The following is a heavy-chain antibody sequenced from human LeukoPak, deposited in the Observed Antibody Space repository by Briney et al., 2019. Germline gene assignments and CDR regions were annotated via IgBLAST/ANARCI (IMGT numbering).Heavy chain of an antibody. CDR3: ARAPRLGEDYFDY. J-gene: IGHJ4*02. Sequence: SETLCLTCTVSGGSISSGGYYWSWIRQPPGEGLEWIGYIYLSGSTYYNPSLKSRVTISVDRSKTQFSLKLSSVTAADTAVYYSARAPRLGEDYFDYWGQGTLVTVSS. D-gene: IGHD3-16*01. CDR2: IYLSGST. V-gene: IGHV4-30-2*01. CDR1: GGSISSGGYY.